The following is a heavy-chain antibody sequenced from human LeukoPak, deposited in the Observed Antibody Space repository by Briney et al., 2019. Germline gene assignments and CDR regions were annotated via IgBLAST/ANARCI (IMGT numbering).Heavy chain of an antibody. Sequence: SETLSLTCSVSGASISSSSYYWGWIRQPPGKGLEWIATINYGGRTYYNPSLKSRVTMSVNTSKNQFSLRLSSVTAADTAVYYCARDKASSWYGDAFDIWGQGTMVTVSS. J-gene: IGHJ3*02. CDR2: INYGGRT. D-gene: IGHD6-13*01. V-gene: IGHV4-39*07. CDR3: ARDKASSWYGDAFDI. CDR1: GASISSSSYY.